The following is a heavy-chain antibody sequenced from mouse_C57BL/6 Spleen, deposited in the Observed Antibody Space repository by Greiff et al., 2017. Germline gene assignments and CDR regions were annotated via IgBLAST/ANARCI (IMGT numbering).Heavy chain of an antibody. Sequence: QVQLQQPGAELVRPGSSVKLSCKASGYTFTSYWMDWVKQRPGQGLEWIGNIYPSDSETHYNQKFKDKATLTVDKSSSTAYMQLSSLTSEDSAVYYCARTYYGSRGNFDYWGQGTTLTVSS. D-gene: IGHD1-1*01. CDR2: IYPSDSET. CDR1: GYTFTSYW. CDR3: ARTYYGSRGNFDY. V-gene: IGHV1-61*01. J-gene: IGHJ2*01.